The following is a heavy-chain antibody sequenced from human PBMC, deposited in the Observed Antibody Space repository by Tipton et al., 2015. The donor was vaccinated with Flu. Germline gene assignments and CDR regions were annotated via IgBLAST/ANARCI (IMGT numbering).Heavy chain of an antibody. CDR2: IYYSGST. CDR1: GGSISSYY. D-gene: IGHD2-21*01. J-gene: IGHJ4*02. CDR3: ARSPKFQSSPFDY. Sequence: LRLSCTVSGGSISSYYWSWIRHPPGKGLEWIGYIYYSGSTNYSPSLKSRVTISVDTSKNQFSLKLSSVTAADTAVYYCARSPKFQSSPFDYWGQGTLVTVSS. V-gene: IGHV4-59*08.